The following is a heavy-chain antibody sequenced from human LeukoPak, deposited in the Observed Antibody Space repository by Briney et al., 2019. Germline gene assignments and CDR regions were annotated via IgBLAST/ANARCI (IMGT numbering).Heavy chain of an antibody. Sequence: GGSLRLSCAASGFTFSDYAMNWVRQAPGKGLEWVSTISGSGGNTYYAGSVKGRFTISRDNSKNTLYLQMNSLRAEDTAVYYCAKLHSLNSDYWGQGTLVTVSS. CDR3: AKLHSLNSDY. J-gene: IGHJ4*02. D-gene: IGHD2/OR15-2a*01. CDR1: GFTFSDYA. CDR2: ISGSGGNT. V-gene: IGHV3-23*01.